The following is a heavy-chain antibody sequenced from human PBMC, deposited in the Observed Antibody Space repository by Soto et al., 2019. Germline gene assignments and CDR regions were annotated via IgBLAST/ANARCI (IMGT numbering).Heavy chain of an antibody. CDR2: IYPGDSDT. CDR1: GSSFASYW. Sequence: PGESLKISCQGSGSSFASYWIGWVRQMPGKDLEWMGIIYPGDSDTRYSPSFQGQVTISADKSLRTAYLQWTSLKASDTALYYCARTRSFTLGFYYDGMDVWGQGTRVTVSS. D-gene: IGHD6-6*01. CDR3: ARTRSFTLGFYYDGMDV. J-gene: IGHJ6*02. V-gene: IGHV5-51*01.